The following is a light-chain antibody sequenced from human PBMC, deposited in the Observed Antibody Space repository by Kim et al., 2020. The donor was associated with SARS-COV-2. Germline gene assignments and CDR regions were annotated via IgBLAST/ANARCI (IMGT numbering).Light chain of an antibody. V-gene: IGKV4-1*01. CDR2: WAS. CDR3: RQYYAIPWT. CDR1: QSVLHSSNHN. J-gene: IGKJ1*01. Sequence: DIVMTQSPDSLAVSLGERATITCKSSQSVLHSSNHNLAWYQQKPGQPPKLLIYWASTRESGVPDRISGSGSGTDFTLTISSLQAEDVALYYCRQYYAIPWTFGQGTKVDIK.